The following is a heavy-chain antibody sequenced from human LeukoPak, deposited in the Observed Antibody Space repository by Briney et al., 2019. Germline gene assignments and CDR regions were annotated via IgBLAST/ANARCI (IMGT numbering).Heavy chain of an antibody. CDR2: INGNGDYT. D-gene: IGHD5-24*01. CDR3: ARDLFSGAEMATLDY. V-gene: IGHV3-64*01. J-gene: IGHJ4*02. Sequence: GGSLRLYCAASGFVFSTYAIHWVRHVPGKGLEYVSGINGNGDYTDYANSVKGRFTISRDNFKNTVYLQMGSLRAEDMAVYYCARDLFSGAEMATLDYWGQGTLVAVSS. CDR1: GFVFSTYA.